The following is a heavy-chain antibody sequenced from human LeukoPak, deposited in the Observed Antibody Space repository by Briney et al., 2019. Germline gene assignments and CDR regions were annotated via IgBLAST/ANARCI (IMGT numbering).Heavy chain of an antibody. CDR3: ARFRTSAWYVGDL. Sequence: PGGSLRLSCAASGFTFGGFWMSWVRQAPGKGLEWVANIKQDGSQQFYVDSVRGRFTISRDNAKNSLFLQINTLRAEDPAIYYCARFRTSAWYVGDLWGQGTLVTVSS. CDR2: IKQDGSQQ. CDR1: GFTFGGFW. J-gene: IGHJ5*02. D-gene: IGHD6-19*01. V-gene: IGHV3-7*01.